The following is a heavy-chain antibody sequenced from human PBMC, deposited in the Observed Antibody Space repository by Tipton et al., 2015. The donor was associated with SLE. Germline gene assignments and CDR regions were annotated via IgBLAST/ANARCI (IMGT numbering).Heavy chain of an antibody. V-gene: IGHV3-30*02. D-gene: IGHD1-26*01. J-gene: IGHJ4*02. CDR1: GFTFSSYG. Sequence: SLRLSCAASGFTFSSYGMHWVRQAPGKGLEWVAFIRYDGFNKYYADSVKGRFTISRDTAKNTLYLQMNSLTTEDTAVYYCAKDGGWRSYSYFDYWGQGTLVTVSS. CDR2: IRYDGFNK. CDR3: AKDGGWRSYSYFDY.